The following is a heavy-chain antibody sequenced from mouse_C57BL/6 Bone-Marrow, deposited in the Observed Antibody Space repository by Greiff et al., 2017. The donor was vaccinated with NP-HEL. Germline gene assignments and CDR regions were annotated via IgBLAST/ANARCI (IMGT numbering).Heavy chain of an antibody. Sequence: EVKLMESGGGLVQPGGSLKLSCAASGFTFSDYGMAWVRQTPRKGPEWVACISNLAYCIYYADTVTGRFTISRENAKNTLYLEMSSLRSEDTAMYYCARHDSNYFAYWGQGTLVTVSA. D-gene: IGHD2-5*01. CDR3: ARHDSNYFAY. J-gene: IGHJ3*01. V-gene: IGHV5-15*01. CDR2: ISNLAYCI. CDR1: GFTFSDYG.